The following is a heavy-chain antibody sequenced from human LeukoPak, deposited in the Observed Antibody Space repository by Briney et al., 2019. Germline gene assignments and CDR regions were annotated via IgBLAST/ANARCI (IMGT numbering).Heavy chain of an antibody. D-gene: IGHD3-10*01. J-gene: IGHJ4*02. CDR3: VPMVRGVITT. V-gene: IGHV1-18*01. CDR1: GYAFTSYG. Sequence: ASVKVSCKASGYAFTSYGISWVRQAPGQGLEWMGWISAYNGNTNYAQRLQGRVTMTTDTSTSTAYMELRSLRSDDTAVYYCVPMVRGVITTWGQGTLVTVSS. CDR2: ISAYNGNT.